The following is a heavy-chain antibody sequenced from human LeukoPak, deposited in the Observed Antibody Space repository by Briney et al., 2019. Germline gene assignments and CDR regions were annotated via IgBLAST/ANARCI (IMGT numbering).Heavy chain of an antibody. D-gene: IGHD3/OR15-3a*01. J-gene: IGHJ4*02. CDR1: GGSISSSSYY. CDR2: VHYSGST. CDR3: ARHLIGRTGTGLTPTVVDY. Sequence: PSETLSLTCTVSGGSISSSSYYWGWIRQPPGKGLEWIGSVHYSGSTSYNPSLKSRVTISVDTSKNQFSLRLSSVTAAGTAVYYCARHLIGRTGTGLTPTVVDYWGQGTLVTVSS. V-gene: IGHV4-39*01.